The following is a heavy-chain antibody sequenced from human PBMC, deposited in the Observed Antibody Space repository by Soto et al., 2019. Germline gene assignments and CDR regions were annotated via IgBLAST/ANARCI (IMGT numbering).Heavy chain of an antibody. J-gene: IGHJ5*01. D-gene: IGHD2-15*01. CDR2: ISTTSFTI. CDR1: GFTFSSYA. Sequence: GGSLRPSCAASGFTFSSYAMSWVRQAPGKRPEWIAYISTTSFTIYYADSVKGRFTISRDNDRNSLYLEMNSLRDEDTAVYYCARDRCYDGTCYSASDSWGQGTLVTVSS. V-gene: IGHV3-48*02. CDR3: ARDRCYDGTCYSASDS.